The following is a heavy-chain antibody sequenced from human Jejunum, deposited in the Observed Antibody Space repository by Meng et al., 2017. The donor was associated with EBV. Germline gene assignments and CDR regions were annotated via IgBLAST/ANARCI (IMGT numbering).Heavy chain of an antibody. CDR1: GGSITSYY. J-gene: IGHJ3*02. CDR3: ARGGAFDM. CDR2: IYHSGST. Sequence: QVPRRESGPGLVKPSETLSLTCTVSGGSITSYYWNWIRQSPEKGLEWIGYIYHSGSTNYSPSLKSRVTISIDTSKNQFSLRLSSVTAADTAVYYCARGGAFDMWGPGTMVTVSS. V-gene: IGHV4-59*13.